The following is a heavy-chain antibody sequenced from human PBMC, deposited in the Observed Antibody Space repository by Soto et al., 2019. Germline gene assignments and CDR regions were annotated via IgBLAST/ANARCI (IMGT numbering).Heavy chain of an antibody. CDR1: GFTFSSYW. J-gene: IGHJ6*03. D-gene: IGHD5-12*01. V-gene: IGHV3-7*01. Sequence: GGSLRLSCAASGFTFSSYWMSWVRQAPGKGLEWVANIKQDGSEKYYVDSVKGRFTISRDNAKNSLYLQMNSLRAEDTAVYYCARGYSGYARYYYYYIDVWGKGTTVTVSS. CDR3: ARGYSGYARYYYYYIDV. CDR2: IKQDGSEK.